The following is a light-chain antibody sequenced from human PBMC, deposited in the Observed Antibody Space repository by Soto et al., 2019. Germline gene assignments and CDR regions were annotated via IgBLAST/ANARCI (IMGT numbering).Light chain of an antibody. Sequence: EIVMTQSPATLSVSPGERATLSCRASQSVSSNLAWYRQRPGQAPRLLIYDTSTRATGVPARFSGSGSGTEFTPTISRLQSEDFGVYYCQQYNDWPPYTFGQGTKLEIK. CDR3: QQYNDWPPYT. V-gene: IGKV3-15*01. CDR2: DTS. CDR1: QSVSSN. J-gene: IGKJ2*01.